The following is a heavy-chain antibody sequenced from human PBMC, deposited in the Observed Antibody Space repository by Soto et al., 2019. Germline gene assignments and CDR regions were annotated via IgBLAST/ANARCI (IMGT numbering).Heavy chain of an antibody. J-gene: IGHJ6*02. CDR2: IYWDNDK. V-gene: IGHV2-5*02. CDR3: THSRCGGDCRQSYSSPYSYGMDV. D-gene: IGHD2-21*02. CDR1: GFSLNTGGMG. Sequence: QITLKESGPPLVKPTQTLTLTCSFSGFSLNTGGMGVGWIRQPPGKALEWLALIYWDNDKRYSPSLRSRLTITTDTSKNQVVLTLTNMDPVDTATYYCTHSRCGGDCRQSYSSPYSYGMDVWGQGTAVTVSS.